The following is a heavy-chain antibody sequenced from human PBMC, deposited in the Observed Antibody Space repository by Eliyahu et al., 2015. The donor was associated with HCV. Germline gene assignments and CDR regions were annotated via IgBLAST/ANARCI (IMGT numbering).Heavy chain of an antibody. CDR2: IYNSGTS. V-gene: IGHV4-38-2*02. CDR3: ARNKAAAFWFGP. Sequence: QVQLQESGPGLVKPSEXLSXTXTVSGYSLXSGXYWGWXRHSPGKGLEWIASIYNSGTSYYNPSLQSRVSVSMDTANNQFSLKLSSVTAADTAVYYCARNKAAAFWFGPWGQGTLVTVSS. D-gene: IGHD6-13*01. J-gene: IGHJ5*02. CDR1: GYSLXSGXY.